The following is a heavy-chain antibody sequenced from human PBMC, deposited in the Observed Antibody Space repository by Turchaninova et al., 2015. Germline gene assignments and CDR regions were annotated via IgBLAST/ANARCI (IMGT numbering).Heavy chain of an antibody. CDR2: IYHSGST. CDR3: AGDSGTWYRFDH. V-gene: IGHV4-38-2*02. D-gene: IGHD6-13*01. CDR1: GSSISNAFY. J-gene: IGHJ4*02. Sequence: QVQLQESGPGLVKPSETLSLPCGVSGSSISNAFYWGWIRQPPGERLEWIGVIYHSGSTYHNPSIKSRVTVAIDPSKSQFSLKLTSVTAADTAVYYCAGDSGTWYRFDHWGRGTLVTVSS.